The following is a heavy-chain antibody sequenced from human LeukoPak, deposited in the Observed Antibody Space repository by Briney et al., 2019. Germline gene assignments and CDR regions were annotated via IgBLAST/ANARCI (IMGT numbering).Heavy chain of an antibody. CDR3: ARAGQSSSWYPIGYYYYGMDV. V-gene: IGHV3-7*01. Sequence: GGSLRLSCAASGFTFSSYWMSWVRQAPGKGLEWVADIKQDGSEKYYVDSVKGRFTISRDNAKNSLYLQMNSLRAEDTAVYYCARAGQSSSWYPIGYYYYGMDVWGQGTTVTVSS. CDR2: IKQDGSEK. D-gene: IGHD6-13*01. CDR1: GFTFSSYW. J-gene: IGHJ6*02.